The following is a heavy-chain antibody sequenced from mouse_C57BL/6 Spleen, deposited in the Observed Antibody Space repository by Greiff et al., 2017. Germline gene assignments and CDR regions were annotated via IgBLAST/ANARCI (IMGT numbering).Heavy chain of an antibody. CDR2: ISSGSSTI. V-gene: IGHV5-17*01. CDR1: GFTFSDYG. CDR3: ARREDDYDDAMDY. J-gene: IGHJ4*01. Sequence: EVKLMESGGGLVKPGGSLKLSCAASGFTFSDYGMHWVRQAPEKGLEWVAYISSGSSTIYYADTVKGRFTISRDNAKNTLFLQMTSLRSEDTAMYYCARREDDYDDAMDYWGQGTSVTVSS. D-gene: IGHD2-4*01.